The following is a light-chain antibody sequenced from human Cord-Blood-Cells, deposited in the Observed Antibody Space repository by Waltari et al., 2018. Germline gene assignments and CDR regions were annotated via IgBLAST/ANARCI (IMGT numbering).Light chain of an antibody. J-gene: IGLJ2*01. CDR2: DVS. CDR3: SSYAGSNKV. V-gene: IGLV2-8*01. Sequence: QSALTQPPSASGSPGQSVTISCTGTSSDVGGYNYDSWYQQHPGKAPKLMIYDVSKRPSGVPDRFSGSKSGNTASLTVSGLQAEDEADYYCSSYAGSNKVFGGGTKLTVL. CDR1: SSDVGGYNY.